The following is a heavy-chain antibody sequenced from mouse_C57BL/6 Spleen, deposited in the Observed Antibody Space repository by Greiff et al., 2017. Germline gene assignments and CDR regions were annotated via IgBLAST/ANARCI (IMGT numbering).Heavy chain of an antibody. J-gene: IGHJ1*03. CDR3: ARYYGSSSWYFDV. V-gene: IGHV1-52*01. CDR2: IDPSDSET. CDR1: GYTFTSYW. D-gene: IGHD1-1*01. Sequence: VQLQQPGAELVRPGSSVKLSCKASGYTFTSYWMHWVKQRPIQGLEWIGNIDPSDSETHYNQKFKDKATLTVDKSSSTAYMQLSSLTSEDSAVYYCARYYGSSSWYFDVWGTGTTVTVSS.